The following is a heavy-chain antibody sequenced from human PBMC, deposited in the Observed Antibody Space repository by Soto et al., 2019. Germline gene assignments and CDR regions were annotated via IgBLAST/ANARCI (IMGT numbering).Heavy chain of an antibody. D-gene: IGHD5-12*01. CDR2: IYHSGST. CDR1: GGSISSGGYS. V-gene: IGHV4-30-2*01. CDR3: AGGPGVAQNY. Sequence: SETLSLTCAVSGGSISSGGYSWSWIRQPPGKGLEWIGYIYHSGSTYYNPSLKSRVTISVDRSKNQFSLKLSSVTAADTAVYYCAGGPGVAQNYWGQGTLVTVSS. J-gene: IGHJ4*02.